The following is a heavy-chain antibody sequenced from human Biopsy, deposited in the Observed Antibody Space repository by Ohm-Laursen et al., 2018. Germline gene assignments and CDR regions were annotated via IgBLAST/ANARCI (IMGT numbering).Heavy chain of an antibody. V-gene: IGHV1-69*06. J-gene: IGHJ5*02. CDR1: GGTFSSYI. CDR3: ARHYYDTSGYNWFDP. Sequence: SSVKVSCNASGGTFSSYIFAWVRQAPGQRPEWMGDVMPLFGTAQYAPKLQGRVSMTADKTTYTAYMGLTSLTSEDTAVYFCARHYYDTSGYNWFDPWGQGTLVTVSS. CDR2: VMPLFGTA. D-gene: IGHD3-22*01.